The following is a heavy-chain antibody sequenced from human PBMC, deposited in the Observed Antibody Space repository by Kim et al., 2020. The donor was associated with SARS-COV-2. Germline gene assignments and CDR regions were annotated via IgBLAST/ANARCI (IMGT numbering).Heavy chain of an antibody. V-gene: IGHV3-23*01. CDR3: AKDRGGYSSGWYKGGYYFDY. CDR2: ISGSGGST. CDR1: GFTFSSYA. D-gene: IGHD6-19*01. Sequence: GGSLRLSCAASGFTFSSYAMSWARQAPGKGLEWVSAISGSGGSTYFADSVKGRFTISRDSSKNTLYLQMNSLRAEDTAVYYCAKDRGGYSSGWYKGGYYFDYWGQGTLVTVSS. J-gene: IGHJ4*02.